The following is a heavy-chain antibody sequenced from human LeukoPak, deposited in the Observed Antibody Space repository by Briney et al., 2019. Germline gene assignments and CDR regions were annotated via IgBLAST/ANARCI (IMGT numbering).Heavy chain of an antibody. CDR1: GGSISSYY. J-gene: IGHJ6*03. CDR2: IYYSGST. D-gene: IGHD5-18*01. Sequence: PSETLSLTCTVSGGSISSYYWSWIRQPPGKGLEWIGYIYYSGSTNYNPSLKSRVTISVDTCKNQFSLKLTSVTAADTAVYYCAITTEGGYTYGYFYYYYMDVWGKGTTVTISS. CDR3: AITTEGGYTYGYFYYYYMDV. V-gene: IGHV4-59*01.